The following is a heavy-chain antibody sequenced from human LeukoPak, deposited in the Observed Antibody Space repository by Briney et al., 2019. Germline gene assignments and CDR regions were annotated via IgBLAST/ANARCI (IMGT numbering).Heavy chain of an antibody. Sequence: GGSLRLSCAASGFTFSSYSMNWVRQAPGKGLEWVSSISRSSSNIYYADSVKGRFTISRDNTKNSLYLQMNSLRAEDTAVYYCARDRISMIVVGSFDYWGQGSLVTVSS. CDR2: ISRSSSNI. CDR3: ARDRISMIVVGSFDY. J-gene: IGHJ4*02. D-gene: IGHD3-22*01. CDR1: GFTFSSYS. V-gene: IGHV3-21*01.